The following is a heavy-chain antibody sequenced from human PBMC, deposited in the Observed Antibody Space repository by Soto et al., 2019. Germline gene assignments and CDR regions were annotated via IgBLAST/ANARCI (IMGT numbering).Heavy chain of an antibody. J-gene: IGHJ4*02. D-gene: IGHD3-10*01. V-gene: IGHV3-23*01. CDR3: ATDEYYKLSY. CDR2: ISGSDDST. Sequence: GGSLRLSCAASGFTFSSYAMSWVRQAPGKGLEWVSVISGSDDSTYYADSVKGRFTISRDNSKNTLFLQMDSLRVDDTAVYFCATDEYYKLSYWGQGTLVTSPQ. CDR1: GFTFSSYA.